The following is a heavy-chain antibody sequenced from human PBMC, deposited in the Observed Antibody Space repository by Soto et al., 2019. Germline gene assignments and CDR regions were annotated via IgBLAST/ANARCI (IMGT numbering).Heavy chain of an antibody. V-gene: IGHV3-30-3*01. CDR1: GFTFSSYA. CDR3: AREVSGSSSGWHRHFDY. D-gene: IGHD6-19*01. CDR2: ISYDGSNK. Sequence: QVQLVESGGGVVQPGRSLRLSCAASGFTFSSYAMHWVRQAPGKGLEWVAVISYDGSNKYYADSVKGRFTISRDNSKNXVYLQMNSLRAEDTAVYYCAREVSGSSSGWHRHFDYWGQGTLVTVSS. J-gene: IGHJ4*02.